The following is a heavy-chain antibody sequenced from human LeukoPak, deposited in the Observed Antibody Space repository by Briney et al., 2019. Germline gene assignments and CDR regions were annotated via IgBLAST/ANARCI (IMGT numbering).Heavy chain of an antibody. D-gene: IGHD6-19*01. CDR1: GYTFIDYY. CDR2: INPKTGGT. V-gene: IGHV1-2*02. CDR3: ARDLIQVAVAGSSDY. Sequence: ASVKVSCKASGYTFIDYYIHWVRQAPGQGLQWMGWINPKTGGTIYAQKFQGRVTMTRDTSISTAYMELSRLRSDDTAVYYCARDLIQVAVAGSSDYWGQGTLVTVSS. J-gene: IGHJ4*02.